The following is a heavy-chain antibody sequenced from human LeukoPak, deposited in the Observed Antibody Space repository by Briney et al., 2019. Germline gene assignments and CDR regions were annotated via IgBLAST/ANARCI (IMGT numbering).Heavy chain of an antibody. CDR2: ISSSGSTI. Sequence: GGSLRLSCAASGFTFSSYEMNWVRQAPGKGLEGVSYISSSGSTIYYADSVKGRFTISRDNAKNSLYLQMNSLRAEDTAVYYCAGAADCSGGSCYYYYMDVWGKGTTVTVSS. CDR1: GFTFSSYE. V-gene: IGHV3-48*03. D-gene: IGHD2-15*01. CDR3: AGAADCSGGSCYYYYMDV. J-gene: IGHJ6*03.